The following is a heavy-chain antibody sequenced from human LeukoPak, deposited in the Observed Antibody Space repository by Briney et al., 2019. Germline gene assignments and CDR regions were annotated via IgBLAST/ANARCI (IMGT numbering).Heavy chain of an antibody. Sequence: GGSLRLSCAASGFTFSSYSMNWVRQAPGKGLEWVSSISSSSSYIYYADSVKGRFTISRDNSKNTLYLQMNSLRAEDTAVYYCAKDPLYGDPYYYYYYYMDVWGKGTTVTISS. D-gene: IGHD4-17*01. CDR2: ISSSSSYI. CDR3: AKDPLYGDPYYYYYYYMDV. CDR1: GFTFSSYS. V-gene: IGHV3-21*04. J-gene: IGHJ6*03.